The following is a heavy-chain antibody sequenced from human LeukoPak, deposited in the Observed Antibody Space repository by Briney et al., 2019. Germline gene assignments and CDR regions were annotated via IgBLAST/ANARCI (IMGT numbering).Heavy chain of an antibody. D-gene: IGHD2-15*01. CDR3: ARGSPSRYCSGGSCYSYAFDI. CDR1: GGSFSGYY. Sequence: SETLSLTCAVYGGSFSGYYWSWIRQSPGKGLEWIGEINHSGSTNYNPSLKSRVTISVDTSKNQFSLKLSSVTAADTAVYYCARGSPSRYCSGGSCYSYAFDIWGQGTMVTVSS. J-gene: IGHJ3*02. CDR2: INHSGST. V-gene: IGHV4-34*01.